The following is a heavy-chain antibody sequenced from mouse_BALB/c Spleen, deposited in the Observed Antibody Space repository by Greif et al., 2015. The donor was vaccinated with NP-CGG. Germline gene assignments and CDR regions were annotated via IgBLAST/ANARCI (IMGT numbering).Heavy chain of an antibody. J-gene: IGHJ4*01. D-gene: IGHD2-12*01. Sequence: VHLVESGPELVKPGASVKISCKASGYTFTDYYIKWVKQKPGQGLEWIGWIYPGSGNTKYNEKFKGKATLTVDTSSSTAYMQLSSLTAEDTAVYFCEKTTVTGAMDYWGQRTSVTVSS. V-gene: IGHV1-84*02. CDR2: IYPGSGNT. CDR1: GYTFTDYY. CDR3: EKTTVTGAMDY.